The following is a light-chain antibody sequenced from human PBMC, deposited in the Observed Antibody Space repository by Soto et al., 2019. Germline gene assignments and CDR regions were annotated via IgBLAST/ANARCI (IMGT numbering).Light chain of an antibody. V-gene: IGKV4-1*01. J-gene: IGKJ2*01. CDR2: WAF. Sequence: DIVMTQSPDSLAVSLGERATINCKSSQTVLYSSNNKNYLAWYLQKPGQPPKLLIYWAFTRESGVPDRFSGSGSGTDFTLTISSLQAEDVAVYYCQQYYSTPHTFGQGTKLEIK. CDR1: QTVLYSSNNKNY. CDR3: QQYYSTPHT.